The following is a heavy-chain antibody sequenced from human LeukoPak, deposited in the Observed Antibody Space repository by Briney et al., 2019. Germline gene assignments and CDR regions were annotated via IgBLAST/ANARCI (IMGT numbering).Heavy chain of an antibody. D-gene: IGHD5-18*01. CDR2: IYYSGST. J-gene: IGHJ4*02. CDR3: ARHGRGYTYGYPFDS. V-gene: IGHV4-59*01. Sequence: SETLSLTCTVSGGSISNYYWNWIRQPPGKGLEWIGYIYYSGSTNYNPSPKSRVTISVDTSKSQFSLKLSSVTTADTAVYYCARHGRGYTYGYPFDSWGQGTLVTVSS. CDR1: GGSISNYY.